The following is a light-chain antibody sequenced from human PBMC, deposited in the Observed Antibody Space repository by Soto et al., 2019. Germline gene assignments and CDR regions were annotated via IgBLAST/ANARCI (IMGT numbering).Light chain of an antibody. CDR2: DAS. J-gene: IGKJ1*01. CDR3: QQCYGTWT. CDR1: QDISNY. V-gene: IGKV1-39*01. Sequence: DIQMGQSPSTVSVCGGGRVTITFQASQDISNYLNWYQQKPGQAPKLLIYDASNLDTGVPSRFSGSGSGTDFTLILSSLQPEDFATYYCQQCYGTWTFGQGTKVDIK.